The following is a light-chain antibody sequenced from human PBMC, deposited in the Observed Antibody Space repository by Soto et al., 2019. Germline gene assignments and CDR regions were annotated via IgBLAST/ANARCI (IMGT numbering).Light chain of an antibody. CDR1: SSDIGVYNY. J-gene: IGLJ2*01. Sequence: QSALTQPASVSGSPGQSITISCTGTSSDIGVYNYVSWYQQHPGKAPKLMIYEVSNRPSGDSNRFSGSKSGNTASLTISGLQAEDEADYYCSSYTTSSTLNVVFGGGTKLTVL. CDR2: EVS. V-gene: IGLV2-14*01. CDR3: SSYTTSSTLNVV.